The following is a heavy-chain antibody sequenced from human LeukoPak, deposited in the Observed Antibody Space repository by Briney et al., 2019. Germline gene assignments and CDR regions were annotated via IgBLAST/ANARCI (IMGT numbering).Heavy chain of an antibody. J-gene: IGHJ4*02. Sequence: GGSLRLSCAASGFTFSSYWMHWARQAPGKGLVWVSRINSDGSSTSYADSVKGRFTISRDNAKNTLYLQMNSLRAEDTAVYYCARESGPRSGYSSSWYLDYWGQGTLVTVSS. CDR1: GFTFSSYW. CDR2: INSDGSST. D-gene: IGHD6-13*01. V-gene: IGHV3-74*01. CDR3: ARESGPRSGYSSSWYLDY.